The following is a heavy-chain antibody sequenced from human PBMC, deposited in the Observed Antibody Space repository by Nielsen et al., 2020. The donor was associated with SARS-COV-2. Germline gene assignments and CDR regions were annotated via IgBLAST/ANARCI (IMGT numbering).Heavy chain of an antibody. CDR3: ATGAAAGTGNYYYGMDV. CDR1: GSSLDDTT. J-gene: IGHJ6*02. D-gene: IGHD6-13*01. Sequence: SLRPSCAASGSSLDDTTMPWVRQAPGKGLEWVSGISWNSGSIGYADSVKGRFTISRDNAKYYLYLQMNSLRAEDTALYYCATGAAAGTGNYYYGMDVWGQATTITVSS. V-gene: IGHV3-9*01. CDR2: ISWNSGSI.